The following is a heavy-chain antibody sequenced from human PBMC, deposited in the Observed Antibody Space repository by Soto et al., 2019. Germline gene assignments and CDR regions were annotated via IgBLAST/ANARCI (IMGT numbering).Heavy chain of an antibody. D-gene: IGHD3-10*01. J-gene: IGHJ5*02. CDR1: GFTVSSNY. Sequence: GSLRLSCAASGFTVSSNYMSWVRQAPGKGLEWVSVIYSGGSTYYADSVKGRFTISRDNSKNTLYLQMNSLRSEDTAVYYCAMSSSLVRFPLRVGWFDPWGQGTLVTVSS. CDR2: IYSGGST. CDR3: AMSSSLVRFPLRVGWFDP. V-gene: IGHV3-53*01.